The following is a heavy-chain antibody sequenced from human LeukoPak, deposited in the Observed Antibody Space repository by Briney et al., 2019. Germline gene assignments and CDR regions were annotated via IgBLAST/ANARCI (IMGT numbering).Heavy chain of an antibody. CDR2: IRSKAYGGTT. D-gene: IGHD2-2*02. J-gene: IGHJ4*02. Sequence: QSGGSLRLSCTASGFTFGDYAMSWVRQAPGKGVEWVGFIRSKAYGGTTEYAASVKGRFTISRDDSKSIAYLQMNSLKTEDTAVYYCTSWGYRLLYENFDYWGQGTLVTVSS. V-gene: IGHV3-49*04. CDR1: GFTFGDYA. CDR3: TSWGYRLLYENFDY.